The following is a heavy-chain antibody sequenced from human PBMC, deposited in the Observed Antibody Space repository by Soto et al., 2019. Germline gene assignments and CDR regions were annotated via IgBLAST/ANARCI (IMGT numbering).Heavy chain of an antibody. CDR1: GGSISSGGYY. D-gene: IGHD3-3*01. CDR2: IYYSGST. Sequence: PSETLSLTCTVSGGSISSGGYYWSWIRQHPGKGLGWIGYIYYSGSTYYNPSLKSRVTISVDTSKNQFSLKLSSVTAADTAVYYCARDTGYYDFWSGPRPDHYGMDVWGQGTTVTVSS. CDR3: ARDTGYYDFWSGPRPDHYGMDV. V-gene: IGHV4-31*03. J-gene: IGHJ6*02.